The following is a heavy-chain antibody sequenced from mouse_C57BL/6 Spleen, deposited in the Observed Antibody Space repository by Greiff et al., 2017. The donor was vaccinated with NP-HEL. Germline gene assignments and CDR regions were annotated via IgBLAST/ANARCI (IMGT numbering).Heavy chain of an antibody. Sequence: EVQLQQSGPELVKPGASVKISCKASGYTFTDYYMNWVKQSHGKSLEWIGDINPNNGGTSYNQKFKGKATLTVDKSSSTAYMELRSLTSEDSAVYYCARWGYGTPFAYWGQATLVTVSA. D-gene: IGHD3-1*01. CDR1: GYTFTDYY. CDR3: ARWGYGTPFAY. J-gene: IGHJ3*01. V-gene: IGHV1-26*01. CDR2: INPNNGGT.